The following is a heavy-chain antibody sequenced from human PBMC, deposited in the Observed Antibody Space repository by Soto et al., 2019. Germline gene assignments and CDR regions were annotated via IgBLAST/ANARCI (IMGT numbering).Heavy chain of an antibody. CDR1: GGTFNTFA. J-gene: IGHJ4*02. CDR2: IIPILGPA. V-gene: IGHV1-69*06. CDR3: ARAAKRYFDY. Sequence: QVQLVQSGAEVKKPGSSVRVSCNVSGGTFNTFAISWVRQAPGQGLEWMGGIIPILGPAFYAQKFQGRVTITADKSTNAAYLGLSSLRSEDTAVYYCARAAKRYFDYWGQGTLVTVSS.